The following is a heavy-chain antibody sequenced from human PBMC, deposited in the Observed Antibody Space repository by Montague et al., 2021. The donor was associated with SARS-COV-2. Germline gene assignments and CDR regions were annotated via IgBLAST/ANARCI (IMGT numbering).Heavy chain of an antibody. CDR3: AKDLGGYGSGSY. CDR1: GFTFSSYA. Sequence: SLRLSCAASGFTFSSYAMSWVRQAPGKGLEWVSAISGSGGSTYYADSVKGRFTISRDNSKNTLYLQMNSPRADDTAVYYCAKDLGGYGSGSYWGQGTLVTVSS. CDR2: ISGSGGST. J-gene: IGHJ4*02. D-gene: IGHD3-10*01. V-gene: IGHV3-23*01.